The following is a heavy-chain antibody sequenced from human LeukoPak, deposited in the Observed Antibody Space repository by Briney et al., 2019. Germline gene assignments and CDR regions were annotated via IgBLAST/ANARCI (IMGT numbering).Heavy chain of an antibody. CDR1: GFTFSSNW. CDR2: INEDGSTT. V-gene: IGHV3-74*01. Sequence: PGGSVRLSCAASGFTFSSNWMHWVRQAPGKGLVWVSRINEDGSTTNYADSVKGRSTIFRDNAKNTLYLQMNSLRAEDTAVYYCVRDLGGRSGHWGQGTLVTVSS. D-gene: IGHD1-26*01. J-gene: IGHJ4*02. CDR3: VRDLGGRSGH.